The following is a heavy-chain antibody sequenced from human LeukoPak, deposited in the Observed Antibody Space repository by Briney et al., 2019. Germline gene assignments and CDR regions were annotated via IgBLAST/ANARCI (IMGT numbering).Heavy chain of an antibody. CDR3: ARPPVCSSTSCSDY. CDR2: INPNSGGT. CDR1: AYTFTGYY. D-gene: IGHD2-2*01. Sequence: GASVKVSCKACAYTFTGYYMHWVRQAPGQGLEWMGWINPNSGGTNYAQKFQGRVTMTRDTSISTAYMELSRLRSDDTAVYYCARPPVCSSTSCSDYWGQGTLVTVSS. J-gene: IGHJ4*02. V-gene: IGHV1-2*02.